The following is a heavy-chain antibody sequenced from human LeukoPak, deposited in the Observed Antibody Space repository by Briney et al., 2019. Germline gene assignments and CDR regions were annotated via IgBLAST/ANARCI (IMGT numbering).Heavy chain of an antibody. Sequence: GGSLRFSCAASAFTFCSYGLHWLRQAPGKGLEWVAFIRYDGSNKYYADSVKGRFTISRDNSKINLYLKMNSLRAEATAVFYWAKDSAANYDIIAGYSSANDFGDQGTVVIVSA. CDR2: IRYDGSNK. CDR3: AKDSAANYDIIAGYSSANDF. D-gene: IGHD3-9*01. J-gene: IGHJ4*02. V-gene: IGHV3-30*02. CDR1: AFTFCSYG.